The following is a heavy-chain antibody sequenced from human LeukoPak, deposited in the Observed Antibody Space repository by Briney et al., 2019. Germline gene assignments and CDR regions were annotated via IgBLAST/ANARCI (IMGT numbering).Heavy chain of an antibody. CDR1: GFTFSGYG. V-gene: IGHV3-30*02. D-gene: IGHD3-3*01. J-gene: IGHJ4*02. CDR2: IRYDGSNK. CDR3: ANLYDFWSGYYSH. Sequence: GGSLRLSCAASGFTFSGYGMHWVRQAPGKGLEWVAFIRYDGSNKYYADSVKGRFTISRDNSKNTLYLQMNSLRAEDTAVYYCANLYDFWSGYYSHWGQGTLVTVSS.